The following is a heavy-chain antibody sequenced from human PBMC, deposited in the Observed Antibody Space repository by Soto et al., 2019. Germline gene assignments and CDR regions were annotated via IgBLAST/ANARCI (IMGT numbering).Heavy chain of an antibody. J-gene: IGHJ4*02. Sequence: SETLSLTCTVSGGSISSYYWTWIRQPPGKGLEWMGYIYYSGTTTNHNPSLKSRVTLSVDTSKNQFSLKLSSVTAADTAVYYCARLGGSYAVPHFDYWGQGTLVTVSS. V-gene: IGHV4-59*08. CDR2: IYYSGTTT. CDR3: ARLGGSYAVPHFDY. CDR1: GGSISSYY. D-gene: IGHD1-26*01.